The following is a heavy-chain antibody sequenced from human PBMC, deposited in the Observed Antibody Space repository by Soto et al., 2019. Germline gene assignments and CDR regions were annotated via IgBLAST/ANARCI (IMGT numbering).Heavy chain of an antibody. CDR2: ISAYNGNT. D-gene: IGHD2-2*01. CDR3: ARIRTSHCAACPRYAFDI. CDR1: GYTFTSCG. V-gene: IGHV1-18*04. J-gene: IGHJ3*02. Sequence: GASVKVSCKASGYTFTSCGISWVRQAPGEGLEWMGWISAYNGNTNYAQKLQGRVTMTTDTSTSTAYMELRSLRSDDTAVYYCARIRTSHCAACPRYAFDIWGQGTMVTVSS.